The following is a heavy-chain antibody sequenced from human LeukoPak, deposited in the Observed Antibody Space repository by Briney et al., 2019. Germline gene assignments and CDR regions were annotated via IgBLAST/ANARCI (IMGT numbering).Heavy chain of an antibody. D-gene: IGHD5-12*01. Sequence: ASVKVSCKVSGYTLTELSMHWVRQAPGKGLEWMGGFDPEDGETIYAQKFQGRVTMTEDTSTDTAYMGLSSLRAEDTAVYYCAKDMDSGYDLNWFDPWGQGTLVTVSS. V-gene: IGHV1-24*01. CDR3: AKDMDSGYDLNWFDP. CDR2: FDPEDGET. CDR1: GYTLTELS. J-gene: IGHJ5*02.